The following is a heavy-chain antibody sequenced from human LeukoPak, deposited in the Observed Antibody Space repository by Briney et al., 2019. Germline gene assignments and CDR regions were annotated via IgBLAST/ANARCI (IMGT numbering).Heavy chain of an antibody. CDR3: AKVGIAAAEVYYFDY. V-gene: IGHV3-9*01. Sequence: PGGSLRLSCAASGFTFDDYAMHWVRQAPGKGLEWVSGISWNSGSIGYADSVKGRFTISRDNAKNSLYLQMNSLRAEDTALYYCAKVGIAAAEVYYFDYWGQGTLVTVSS. D-gene: IGHD6-13*01. J-gene: IGHJ4*02. CDR1: GFTFDDYA. CDR2: ISWNSGSI.